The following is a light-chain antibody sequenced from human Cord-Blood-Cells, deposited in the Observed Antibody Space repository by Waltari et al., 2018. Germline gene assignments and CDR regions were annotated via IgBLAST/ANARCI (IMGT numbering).Light chain of an antibody. CDR1: QSVSSSY. Sequence: PGTLSLSPGERATLSCRASQSVSSSYLAWYQQKPGQAPRLLIYGASSRATGIPDRFSGSGSGTDFTLTISRLEPEDFAVYYCQQYGSPYTFGQGTKLEIK. J-gene: IGKJ2*01. CDR2: GAS. V-gene: IGKV3-20*01. CDR3: QQYGSPYT.